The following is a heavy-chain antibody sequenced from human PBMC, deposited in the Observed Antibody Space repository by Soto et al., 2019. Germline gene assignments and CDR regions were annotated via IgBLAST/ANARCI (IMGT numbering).Heavy chain of an antibody. D-gene: IGHD5-18*01. J-gene: IGHJ3*02. CDR2: IIPIFGTA. CDR1: GGTFSSYA. V-gene: IGHV1-69*13. CDR3: AGDPRIKLWSAHAFDI. Sequence: ASVKVSCKASGGTFSSYAISWVRQAPGQGLEWMGGIIPIFGTANYAQKFQGRVTITADESTSTAYMELSSLRSEDTAVYYCAGDPRIKLWSAHAFDIWHKGPMFTASS.